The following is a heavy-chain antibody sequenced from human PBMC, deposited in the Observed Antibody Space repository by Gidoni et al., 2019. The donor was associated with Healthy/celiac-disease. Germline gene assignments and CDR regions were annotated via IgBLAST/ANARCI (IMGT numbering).Heavy chain of an antibody. CDR3: ARVFPWSGYYTRYYYYYGMDV. CDR2: INHSGST. CDR1: GGSFSGYD. Sequence: QVQLQQWGAGLLKPSETLSLTCAVYGGSFSGYDWSWIRQPPGKGLEWIGEINHSGSTNYNPSLKSRVTISVDTSKNQFSLKLSSVTAADTAVYYCARVFPWSGYYTRYYYYYGMDVWGQGTTVTVSS. D-gene: IGHD3-3*01. J-gene: IGHJ6*02. V-gene: IGHV4-34*01.